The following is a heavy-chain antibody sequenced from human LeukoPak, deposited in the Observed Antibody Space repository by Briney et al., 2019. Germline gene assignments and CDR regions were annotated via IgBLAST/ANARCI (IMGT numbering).Heavy chain of an antibody. V-gene: IGHV4-39*07. Sequence: PSETLSLTCTVSGGSISSSSYYWGWIRQPPGKGLEWIGSINYFGSSDYNPSLKSRVTISVDTSKNQFSLKLNSVTAAETAVYYCARDCSGSYSWASTREWFDPWGQGTLVTVSS. CDR3: ARDCSGSYSWASTREWFDP. CDR1: GGSISSSSYY. J-gene: IGHJ5*02. CDR2: INYFGSS. D-gene: IGHD3-10*02.